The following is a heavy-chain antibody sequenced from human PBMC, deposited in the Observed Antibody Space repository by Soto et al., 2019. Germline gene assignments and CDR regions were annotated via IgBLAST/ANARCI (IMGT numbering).Heavy chain of an antibody. D-gene: IGHD3-10*01. CDR1: GFSFSINGVA. CDR2: IYWDDDQ. CDR3: AHKRDVSRGFKY. Sequence: QITLKESGPTLVKPTQTLTLTCTFSGFSFSINGVAVGWIRQPPGQALEWLALIYWDDDQRYNPSLKNRLTITKDTSRNLVVLTMTNMDPVDTATYYCAHKRDVSRGFKYWGQGTLVTVSS. V-gene: IGHV2-5*02. J-gene: IGHJ4*02.